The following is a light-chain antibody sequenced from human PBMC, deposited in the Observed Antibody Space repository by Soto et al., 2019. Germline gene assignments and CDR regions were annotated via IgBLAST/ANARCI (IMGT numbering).Light chain of an antibody. J-gene: IGKJ1*01. CDR1: QAIRND. Sequence: AVQMTQSPSSLSASLGDIVTITCRASQAIRNDLGWYQQKPGKAPKLLIYGASNLQRGVPSRFSGSASGTDFTLTISSLQPEDFATYYCLQDYTYPWAFGQGTKVDIK. V-gene: IGKV1-6*01. CDR2: GAS. CDR3: LQDYTYPWA.